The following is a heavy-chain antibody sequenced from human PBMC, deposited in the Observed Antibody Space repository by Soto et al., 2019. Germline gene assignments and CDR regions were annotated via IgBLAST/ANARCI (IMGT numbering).Heavy chain of an antibody. J-gene: IGHJ3*02. CDR2: IWYDGSNK. V-gene: IGHV3-33*01. D-gene: IGHD2-2*02. CDR1: GFTFSSYG. CDR3: ARESGQAYCSSTSCYTYAFDI. Sequence: PGGSLRLSCAASGFTFSSYGMHWVRQAPGKGLEWVAVIWYDGSNKYYADSVKGRFTISRDNSKNTLYLQMNSLRAEDTAVYYCARESGQAYCSSTSCYTYAFDIWGQGTMVTVSS.